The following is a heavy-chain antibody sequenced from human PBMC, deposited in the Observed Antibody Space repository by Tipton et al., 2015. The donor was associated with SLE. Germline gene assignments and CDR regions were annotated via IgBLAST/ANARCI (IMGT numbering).Heavy chain of an antibody. J-gene: IGHJ6*03. CDR1: GGSFSGYY. Sequence: TLSLTCAVYGGSFSGYYWGWIRQPPGKWLEWLGEIIHSGSTNYNPSLKSRVTISVDTSKNQFSLKLSSVTASDTAVNYCARNDFWSGYYMDVWGKGTTVTVSS. CDR3: ARNDFWSGYYMDV. V-gene: IGHV4-34*12. CDR2: IIHSGST. D-gene: IGHD3-3*01.